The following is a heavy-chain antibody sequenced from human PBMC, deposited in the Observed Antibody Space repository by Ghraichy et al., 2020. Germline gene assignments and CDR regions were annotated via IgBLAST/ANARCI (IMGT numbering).Heavy chain of an antibody. CDR3: ARRDCSGTSCYLDY. CDR1: GYTFTSYY. D-gene: IGHD2-15*01. V-gene: IGHV1-46*01. J-gene: IGHJ4*02. CDR2: INPSGGSP. Sequence: ASVKVSCKASGYTFTSYYIHWVRLAPGQGLEWMGIINPSGGSPSYAQKFQGRVTMTRDTSMSTVYMELSGLRSEDTAVYYCARRDCSGTSCYLDYWGQGTLVTVSS.